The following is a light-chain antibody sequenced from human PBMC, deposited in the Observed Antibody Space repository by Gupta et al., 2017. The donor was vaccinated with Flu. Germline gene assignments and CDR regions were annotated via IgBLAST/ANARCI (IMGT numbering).Light chain of an antibody. CDR3: QVWDSSRDHLV. Sequence: SYVLTQPPSVSVAPGQPASLTCGGDNIGTKSVHWYQQKPGQAPVVVVYDDSDRPSGIPERFSGSNSGNTATLTISRVEAGDEAAYYCQVWDSSRDHLVFGGGTKVTVL. CDR1: NIGTKS. CDR2: DDS. J-gene: IGLJ3*02. V-gene: IGLV3-21*02.